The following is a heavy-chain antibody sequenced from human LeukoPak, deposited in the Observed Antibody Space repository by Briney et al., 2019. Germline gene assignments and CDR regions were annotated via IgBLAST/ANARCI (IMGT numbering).Heavy chain of an antibody. Sequence: ASVKVSCKVSGYTLTELSMHWVRQAPGKGLEWMGGFDPEDGETIYAQKIQGRVTMTEDTSTDTAYMELSSLRSEDTAVYYCARDLEAVGNLSPDYWGQGTLVTVSS. CDR1: GYTLTELS. CDR2: FDPEDGET. V-gene: IGHV1-24*01. J-gene: IGHJ4*02. CDR3: ARDLEAVGNLSPDY. D-gene: IGHD6-19*01.